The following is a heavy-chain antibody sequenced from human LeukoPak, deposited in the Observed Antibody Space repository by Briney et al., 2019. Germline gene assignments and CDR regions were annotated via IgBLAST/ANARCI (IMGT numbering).Heavy chain of an antibody. V-gene: IGHV3-21*01. D-gene: IGHD3-22*01. Sequence: PGGSLRLSCAASGFTFSSYTMNWVRQAPGKGPEWVSSITSSSSYIYYADSVKGRFTISRDNAKNSLCLQMNSLRAEDTAVYYCARHVVAVGFDYWGQGTLVTVSS. CDR2: ITSSSSYI. CDR1: GFTFSSYT. J-gene: IGHJ4*02. CDR3: ARHVVAVGFDY.